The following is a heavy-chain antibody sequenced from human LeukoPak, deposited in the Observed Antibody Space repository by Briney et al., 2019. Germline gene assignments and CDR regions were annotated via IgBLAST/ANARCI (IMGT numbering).Heavy chain of an antibody. CDR2: TNYSGST. CDR1: GVSFIGYY. J-gene: IGHJ5*02. Sequence: PSETLSLTCAVYGVSFIGYYWSWIRQPPGKGLEWIGETNYSGSTNYNPSLKSRVTISVDTSKNQFSLKLSSVTAADTAVYYCARDPGEYYDFCSGYQGWFDPWGQGTLFSVSS. D-gene: IGHD3-3*01. CDR3: ARDPGEYYDFCSGYQGWFDP. V-gene: IGHV4-34*01.